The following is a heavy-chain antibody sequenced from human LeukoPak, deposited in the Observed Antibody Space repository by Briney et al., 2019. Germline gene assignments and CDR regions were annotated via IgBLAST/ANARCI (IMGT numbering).Heavy chain of an antibody. CDR3: AREGNYYDMDV. J-gene: IGHJ6*02. CDR1: GYTVSSNY. CDR2: IFSGGTT. V-gene: IGHV3-53*01. Sequence: GGSLRLSCAASGYTVSSNYMSWVRQAPGKGLEWVSVIFSGGTTYYADSVKGRFTISRDNSKNTLYLQMNSLRAEDTAVYYCAREGNYYDMDVWGQGTTVTVSS.